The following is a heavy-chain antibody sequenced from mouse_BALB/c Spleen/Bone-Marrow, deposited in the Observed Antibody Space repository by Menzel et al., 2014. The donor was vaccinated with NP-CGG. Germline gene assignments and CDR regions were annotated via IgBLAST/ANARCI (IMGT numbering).Heavy chain of an antibody. J-gene: IGHJ3*01. V-gene: IGHV1-87*01. CDR3: ARDGNYPAWFAY. CDR2: IYPGDGDT. CDR1: GYTFTSYW. Sequence: LLESGAELARPGASVKLSCKASGYTFTSYWMQWVKQRPGQGLEWIGAIYPGDGDTRYTQKFKGKATLTADKSSSTAYMQLSSLASKNSAVYYCARDGNYPAWFAYWGQGTLVTVSA. D-gene: IGHD2-1*01.